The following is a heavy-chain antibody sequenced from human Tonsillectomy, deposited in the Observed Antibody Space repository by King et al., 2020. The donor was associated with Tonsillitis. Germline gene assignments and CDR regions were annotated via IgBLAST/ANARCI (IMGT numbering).Heavy chain of an antibody. V-gene: IGHV1-2*02. Sequence: VQLVESGAEVKKPGASLKVSCKASGYTFTDYYMHWVRQAPGQGLEWMGWINPNSGGTSYAQKFQGRVTMTRDSSISTAYMELNSLRSDDTAVYYCAMGEAWRLRLGELFVWGQGSLVTVSS. CDR3: AMGEAWRLRLGELFV. CDR2: INPNSGGT. J-gene: IGHJ4*02. CDR1: GYTFTDYY. D-gene: IGHD3-16*01.